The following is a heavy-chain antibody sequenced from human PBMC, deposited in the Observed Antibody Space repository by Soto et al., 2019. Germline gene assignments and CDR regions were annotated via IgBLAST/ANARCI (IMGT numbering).Heavy chain of an antibody. Sequence: SETLSLTCTVSGVSINNSSYYWGWIRQPPGKGLEWIGSIYYSGSTYYNTSLKNRVSIFVDTSKNQLSLKLSSVTAADTSVYYCARAQTYYYDSSGYYAWFDPWGQGTLVTVSS. CDR1: GVSINNSSYY. CDR3: ARAQTYYYDSSGYYAWFDP. J-gene: IGHJ5*02. D-gene: IGHD3-22*01. V-gene: IGHV4-39*01. CDR2: IYYSGST.